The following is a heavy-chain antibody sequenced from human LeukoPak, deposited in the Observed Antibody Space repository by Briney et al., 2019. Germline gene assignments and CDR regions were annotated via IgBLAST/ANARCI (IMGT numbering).Heavy chain of an antibody. D-gene: IGHD3-10*01. V-gene: IGHV4-61*02. CDR2: VQSSGGT. J-gene: IGHJ6*03. Sequence: SETLSLTCTVYGGSIGGGSLYWSWIRQAAGKGLEWIGRVQSSGGTNYNPSLKSRVTISIDTSKNQVSLRLRSVTAADTALYYCAKARGYYGSGDFYKDYYYYYMDVWGKGTTVTVSS. CDR3: AKARGYYGSGDFYKDYYYYYMDV. CDR1: GGSIGGGSLY.